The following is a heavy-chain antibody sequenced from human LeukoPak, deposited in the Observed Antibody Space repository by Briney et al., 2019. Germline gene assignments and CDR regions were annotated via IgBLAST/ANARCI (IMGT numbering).Heavy chain of an antibody. Sequence: SETLSLTCAVYGGSFSGYYWSWIRQPPGKGLEWIGYIYYSGSTNYNPPLKSRVTISVDTSKNQFSLKLSSVTAADTAVYYCARDHNENGLGSGSYFWFDPWGQGTLVTVSS. D-gene: IGHD3-10*01. V-gene: IGHV4-59*01. CDR1: GGSFSGYY. CDR3: ARDHNENGLGSGSYFWFDP. CDR2: IYYSGST. J-gene: IGHJ5*02.